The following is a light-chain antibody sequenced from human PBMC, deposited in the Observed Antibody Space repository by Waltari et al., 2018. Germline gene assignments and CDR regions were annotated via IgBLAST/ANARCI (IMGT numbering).Light chain of an antibody. V-gene: IGLV1-51*02. CDR3: GTWDSSLSGAV. CDR1: SSNIGKNY. Sequence: QSVLTQSPSVSAAPGQRVTIPCSGDSSNIGKNYVSWYRQFPGSAPKLLIYEDTERPAGVPGRFSGSKSGTSATLDITGLQPGDEAEYYCGTWDSSLSGAVFGGGTLLTVL. J-gene: IGLJ7*01. CDR2: EDT.